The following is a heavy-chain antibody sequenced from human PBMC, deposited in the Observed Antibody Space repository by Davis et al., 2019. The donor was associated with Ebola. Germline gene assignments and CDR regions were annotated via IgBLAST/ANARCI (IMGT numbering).Heavy chain of an antibody. CDR1: GGTFSSYA. V-gene: IGHV1-69*06. D-gene: IGHD1-1*01. CDR3: ARDDWNQNWFDP. J-gene: IGHJ5*02. Sequence: SVKVSCKASGGTFSSYAISWVRQAPGQGLEWMGGIIPIFGTANYAQKFQGRVTITADKSTSTAYMELSSLRSEDTAVYYCARDDWNQNWFDPWGQGTVVTVSS. CDR2: IIPIFGTA.